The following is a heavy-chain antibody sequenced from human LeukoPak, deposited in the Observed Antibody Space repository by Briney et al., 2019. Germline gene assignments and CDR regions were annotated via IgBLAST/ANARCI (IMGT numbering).Heavy chain of an antibody. D-gene: IGHD4-17*01. J-gene: IGHJ4*02. CDR2: IIAILGIT. CDR3: PERHYGDYLLGY. V-gene: IGHV1-69*04. Sequence: SVKVSCKASGGTFSSYASSWVRQAPGQGLEWRVRIIAILGITNYAQKFQGRVTITADKSTNRAYMELSSLRSEDTAVYSCPERHYGDYLLGYWGQGTLVTVSS. CDR1: GGTFSSYA.